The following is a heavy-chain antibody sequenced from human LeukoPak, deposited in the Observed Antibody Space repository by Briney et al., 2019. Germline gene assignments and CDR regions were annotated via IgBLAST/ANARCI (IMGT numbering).Heavy chain of an antibody. J-gene: IGHJ4*02. D-gene: IGHD6-19*01. Sequence: GGCLRLSCAASGFTFSSYAMSWVRQAPGKGLEWVSSISDSGGTTYYADSGKGRFSISRDNSKNTLYLQMSSLRADDTAVYYCAKTAVTGKVAGSDCWGQGTLVTVSS. CDR2: ISDSGGTT. V-gene: IGHV3-23*01. CDR3: AKTAVTGKVAGSDC. CDR1: GFTFSSYA.